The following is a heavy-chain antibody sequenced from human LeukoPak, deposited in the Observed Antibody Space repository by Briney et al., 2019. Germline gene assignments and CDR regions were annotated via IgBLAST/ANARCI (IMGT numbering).Heavy chain of an antibody. D-gene: IGHD3-22*01. J-gene: IGHJ4*02. V-gene: IGHV1-2*02. CDR2: INPNSGGT. CDR1: GYTVTGYY. Sequence: ASVKVSCKASGYTVTGYYMHWVRQAPGQGLEWMGWINPNSGGTNYAQKFQGRVTMTRDTSISTAYMELSRLRSDDTAVYYCARAPIKYYYDSSGYRYWGQGTLVTVSS. CDR3: ARAPIKYYYDSSGYRY.